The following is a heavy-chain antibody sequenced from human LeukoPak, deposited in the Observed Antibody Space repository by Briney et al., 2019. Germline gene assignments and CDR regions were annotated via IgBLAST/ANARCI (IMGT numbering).Heavy chain of an antibody. D-gene: IGHD6-19*01. CDR2: INSDGSST. CDR3: ATEGRAVADY. J-gene: IGHJ4*02. Sequence: GGSLRLSCAASGFTFSNYRMHWIRQAPGKGLVWVSLINSDGSSTGYADSVKGRFTISRDNAKNTLYLQMNSLRVEDMAVYYCATEGRAVADYWGQGTLVAVSS. V-gene: IGHV3-74*01. CDR1: GFTFSNYR.